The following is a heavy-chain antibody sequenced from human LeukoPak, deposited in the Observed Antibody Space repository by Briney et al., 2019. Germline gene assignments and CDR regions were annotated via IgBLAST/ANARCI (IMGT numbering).Heavy chain of an antibody. CDR1: GFTFSSYG. D-gene: IGHD3-22*01. J-gene: IGHJ4*02. Sequence: PGGSLRLSCAASGFTFSSYGMSWVRQAPGKGLEWVSAISGSGGSTYYADSVKGRFTISRDNSKNTLYLQMNSLRAEDTAVYYCAKIAYYYDSSGYYYRGAYYFDYWGQGTLVTVSS. CDR2: ISGSGGST. CDR3: AKIAYYYDSSGYYYRGAYYFDY. V-gene: IGHV3-23*01.